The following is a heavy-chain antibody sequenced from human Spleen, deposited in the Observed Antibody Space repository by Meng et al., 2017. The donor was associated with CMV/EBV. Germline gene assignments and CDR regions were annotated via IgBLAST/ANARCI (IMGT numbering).Heavy chain of an antibody. Sequence: GGSLRLSCAASGFTFSSYAMHWVRQAPGKGLEWVAVISSDGRNQYYADSVKGRFTISRDNSRNTLYLQMNSLRAEDTAVYYCARDVISGWSGADSWGQGTLVTVSS. D-gene: IGHD6-13*01. CDR3: ARDVISGWSGADS. J-gene: IGHJ5*01. CDR1: GFTFSSYA. V-gene: IGHV3-30*04. CDR2: ISSDGRNQ.